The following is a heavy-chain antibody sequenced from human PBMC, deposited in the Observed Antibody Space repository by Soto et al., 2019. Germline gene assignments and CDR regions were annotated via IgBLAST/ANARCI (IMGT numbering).Heavy chain of an antibody. J-gene: IGHJ4*02. CDR2: IKQDGSEK. CDR1: GFTVSSYW. D-gene: IGHD3-3*01. Sequence: HPGGSLRLSCAASGFTVSSYWMSWVRQAPGKGLEWVANIKQDGSEKYYVDSVKGRFTISRDNAKNSLYLQMNSLRAEDTAVYYCARDCADFWSGYQKCPFDYWGQGTLVTVSS. CDR3: ARDCADFWSGYQKCPFDY. V-gene: IGHV3-7*05.